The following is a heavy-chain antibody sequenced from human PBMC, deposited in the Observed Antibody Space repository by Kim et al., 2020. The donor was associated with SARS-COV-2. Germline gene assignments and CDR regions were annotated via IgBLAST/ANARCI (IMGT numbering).Heavy chain of an antibody. Sequence: GGSLRLSCAAAGFSFGSYAMHWVRLAPGKGLEWVAGISWNGGDKYYAQSVKGRFTVSSDNARSSLFLQLKKAKPEDTAVYYCAKGGGAVTTCAEYWGQGALVTVAS. CDR3: AKGGGAVTTCAEY. V-gene: IGHV3-9*01. D-gene: IGHD1-1*01. CDR1: GFSFGSYA. CDR2: ISWNGGDK. J-gene: IGHJ4*02.